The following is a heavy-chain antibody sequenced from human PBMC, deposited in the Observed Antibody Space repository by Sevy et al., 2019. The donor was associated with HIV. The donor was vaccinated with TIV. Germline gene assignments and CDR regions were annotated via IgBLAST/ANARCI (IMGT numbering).Heavy chain of an antibody. D-gene: IGHD6-19*01. Sequence: GGSLRLSCAASGFRFSSYAMSWVRQAPGKGLEWVSIISDGAGETHYADSVKGRFTISRDISKNTLYLQMSSLRAEVTAVYYCVFPHSGWYVFEYWGQGTLVTVSS. CDR1: GFRFSSYA. CDR2: ISDGAGET. J-gene: IGHJ4*02. V-gene: IGHV3-23*01. CDR3: VFPHSGWYVFEY.